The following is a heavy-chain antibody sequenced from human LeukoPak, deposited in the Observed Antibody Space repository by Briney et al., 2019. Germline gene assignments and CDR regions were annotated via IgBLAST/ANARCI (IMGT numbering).Heavy chain of an antibody. CDR1: GFTSSDYT. CDR3: ARDRYCVSTNCPYDC. V-gene: IGHV3-23*01. J-gene: IGHJ4*02. Sequence: GGSLRLSCAASGFTSSDYTMNWVRQSPGKGLEGVSGISVSDDSTFYADSVKGRFTISRDTSNNMLNLQMNSLRAEDTAVYYCARDRYCVSTNCPYDCWGQGTPVTVSS. D-gene: IGHD2-2*01. CDR2: ISVSDDST.